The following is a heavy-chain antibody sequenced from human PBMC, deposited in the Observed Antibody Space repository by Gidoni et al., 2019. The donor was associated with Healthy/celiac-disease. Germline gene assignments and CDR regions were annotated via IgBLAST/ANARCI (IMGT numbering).Heavy chain of an antibody. V-gene: IGHV3-30-3*01. D-gene: IGHD6-6*01. Sequence: QVQLVESGGGVVQTGGSLRLSCAASGFISSTYAMHWVRQAPGKGLEWVTVISSDGNNKYYADSVKGRFTISRDNSKNTLYLQINSLRAEDTAVYFCASGVRIAGRRFDYWGQGTLVTVSS. J-gene: IGHJ4*02. CDR1: GFISSTYA. CDR2: ISSDGNNK. CDR3: ASGVRIAGRRFDY.